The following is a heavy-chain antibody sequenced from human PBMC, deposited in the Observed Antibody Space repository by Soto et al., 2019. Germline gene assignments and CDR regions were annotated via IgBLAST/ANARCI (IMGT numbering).Heavy chain of an antibody. D-gene: IGHD3-3*01. CDR3: XXXXXXXXXXXXXXXAIYFDF. CDR2: IYWDDDK. J-gene: IGHJ4*02. V-gene: IGHV2-5*02. Sequence: QITLNESGPTVVRPTETLTLTCRFSGFSLTTSGVGVGWIRQSPGKAPEWLALIYWDDDKRYSASLKSRLTITKDTSKNXVXXXVXXXXXXXXXXXXXXXXXXXXXXXXXXXXAIYFDFWGQGTPVAVSS. CDR1: GFSLTTSGVG.